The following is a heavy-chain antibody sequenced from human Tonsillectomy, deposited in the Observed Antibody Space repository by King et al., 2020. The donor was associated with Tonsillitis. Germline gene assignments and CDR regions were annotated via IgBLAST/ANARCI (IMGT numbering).Heavy chain of an antibody. CDR1: GFIFSSYS. V-gene: IGHV3-30*02. CDR3: AKDLGMGYGAIDY. Sequence: VQLVESGGSVVQPGGSLRLSCAVSGFIFSSYSMHWVRQAPGKGLEWVALIRDDVSNKYHADSVKGRFTISRDNSKNTLYLQMNSLRVEDTAMYYCAKDLGMGYGAIDYWGQGTLVTVSS. D-gene: IGHD2-8*01. CDR2: IRDDVSNK. J-gene: IGHJ4*02.